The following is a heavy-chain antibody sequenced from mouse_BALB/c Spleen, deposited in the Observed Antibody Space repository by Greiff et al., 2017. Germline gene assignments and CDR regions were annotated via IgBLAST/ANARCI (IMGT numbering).Heavy chain of an antibody. J-gene: IGHJ4*01. Sequence: QVQLQQSGAELAKPGASVKMSCKASGYTFTSYWMHWVKQRPGQGLEWIGYINPSTGYTEYNQKFKDKATLTADKSSSTAYMQLSSLTSEDSAVYYCARAGITTVVATENAMDYWGQGTSVTVSS. CDR2: INPSTGYT. CDR3: ARAGITTVVATENAMDY. D-gene: IGHD1-1*01. V-gene: IGHV1-7*01. CDR1: GYTFTSYW.